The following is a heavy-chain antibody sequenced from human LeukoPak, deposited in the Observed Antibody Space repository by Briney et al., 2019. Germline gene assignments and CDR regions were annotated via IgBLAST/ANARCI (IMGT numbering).Heavy chain of an antibody. CDR1: GGSISSGGYY. CDR2: IYYSGST. Sequence: PSQTLSLTCTVSGGSISSGGYYWSWIRQHPGKGLEWIGYIYYSGSTCYNPSLKSRVTISVDTSKNQFSLKLSSVTAADTAVYYCARYCSSTSCTYYYYYGMDVWGKGTTVTVSS. J-gene: IGHJ6*04. V-gene: IGHV4-31*03. D-gene: IGHD2-2*01. CDR3: ARYCSSTSCTYYYYYGMDV.